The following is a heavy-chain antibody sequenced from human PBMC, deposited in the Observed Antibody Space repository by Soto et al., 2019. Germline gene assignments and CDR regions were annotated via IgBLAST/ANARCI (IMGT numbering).Heavy chain of an antibody. CDR2: ISGSGGST. J-gene: IGHJ4*02. Sequence: GGSLRLSCAASGFTFSSHAMNWVRQAPGKGLEWVSTISGSGGSTYYADSVKGRFTISRDKSKRTVYLQMNSLRAEDTAVYYCAKGLALDYWGQGILVTVSS. V-gene: IGHV3-23*01. CDR1: GFTFSSHA. D-gene: IGHD3-9*01. CDR3: AKGLALDY.